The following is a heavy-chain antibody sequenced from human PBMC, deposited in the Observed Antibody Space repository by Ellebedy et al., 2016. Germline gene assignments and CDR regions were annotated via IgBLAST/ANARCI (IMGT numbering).Heavy chain of an antibody. D-gene: IGHD3-22*01. J-gene: IGHJ6*03. CDR2: IWYDGSNK. V-gene: IGHV3-33*01. CDR3: ARDLDRYYYYMDV. Sequence: GESLKISXAASGFTFSSYGMHWVRQAPGKGLEWVAVIWYDGSNKYYADSVKGRFTISRDNSKNTLYLQMNSLRAEDTAVYYCARDLDRYYYYMDVWGKGTTVTVSS. CDR1: GFTFSSYG.